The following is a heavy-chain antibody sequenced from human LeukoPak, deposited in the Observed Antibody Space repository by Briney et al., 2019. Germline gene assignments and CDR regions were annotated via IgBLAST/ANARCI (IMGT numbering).Heavy chain of an antibody. Sequence: SETLSLTCTVSGGSISSYYWSWIRQPPGKGLEWIGYIYDIGSTIYNPSLKSRVTISIDTSKNQFSLKLSSVTAADTAVYYCAGSLAGEWFSIPPEYFQHWGQGTLVTVSS. D-gene: IGHD3-3*01. CDR1: GGSISSYY. CDR2: IYDIGST. CDR3: AGSLAGEWFSIPPEYFQH. J-gene: IGHJ1*01. V-gene: IGHV4-59*08.